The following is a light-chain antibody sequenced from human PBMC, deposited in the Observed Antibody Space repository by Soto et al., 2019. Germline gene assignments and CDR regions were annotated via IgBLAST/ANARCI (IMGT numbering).Light chain of an antibody. V-gene: IGKV3-20*01. CDR3: QQYGSSGT. CDR2: GAS. CDR1: QSVSSSY. J-gene: IGKJ1*01. Sequence: EVVLTQSPCTLSLSPGERATLSCRASQSVSSSYLAWYQQKPGQAPRLLIYGASTRATGIPARFTGTGSGTEFTLTISSLQSEDFGVYYCQQYGSSGTFGQGTKVDIK.